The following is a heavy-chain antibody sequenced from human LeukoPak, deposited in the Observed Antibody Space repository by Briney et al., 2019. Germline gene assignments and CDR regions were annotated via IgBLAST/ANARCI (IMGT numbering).Heavy chain of an antibody. Sequence: GGSLRLSCAGSGFSFSSYDMLWVRQATGKGLEWVSAISGSGGSTYYADSVKGRFTISRDNSKDTLYLQMNSLRAEDTAVYYCAKRPSDYGDYVSYFDYWGQGTLVTVSS. D-gene: IGHD4-17*01. CDR1: GFSFSSYD. CDR2: ISGSGGST. V-gene: IGHV3-23*01. J-gene: IGHJ4*02. CDR3: AKRPSDYGDYVSYFDY.